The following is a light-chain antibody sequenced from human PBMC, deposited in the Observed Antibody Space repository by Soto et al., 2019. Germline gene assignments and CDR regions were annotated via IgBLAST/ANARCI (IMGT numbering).Light chain of an antibody. Sequence: ETVMTQSPATLSVSPGDRATLSCRASQSVTGNLAWYQQKPGQAPRLLVYGASTRATGIPARFSGSGFGTQFTLTVSSLQSEDFGFYYCQQYNNWPPTFGPGTKLDIK. CDR3: QQYNNWPPT. V-gene: IGKV3-15*01. CDR1: QSVTGN. CDR2: GAS. J-gene: IGKJ3*01.